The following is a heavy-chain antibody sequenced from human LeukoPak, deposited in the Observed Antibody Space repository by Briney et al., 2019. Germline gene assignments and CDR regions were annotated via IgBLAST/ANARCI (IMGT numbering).Heavy chain of an antibody. D-gene: IGHD3-22*01. V-gene: IGHV1-2*02. CDR1: GYTFTGYY. Sequence: ASVKVSCKASGYTFTGYYMHWVRQAPGQGLEWMGWINPNSGGTNYAQKFQGRVAMTRDMSTSTVYMELSSLRSEDTAVYYCARDQSSGYYSYYFDYWGQGTLVTVSS. CDR2: INPNSGGT. J-gene: IGHJ4*02. CDR3: ARDQSSGYYSYYFDY.